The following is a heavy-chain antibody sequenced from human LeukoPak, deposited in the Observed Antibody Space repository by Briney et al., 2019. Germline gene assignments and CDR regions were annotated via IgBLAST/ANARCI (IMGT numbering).Heavy chain of an antibody. CDR2: MNPNSGNT. CDR1: GYTFTSYD. D-gene: IGHD5-12*01. J-gene: IGHJ4*02. V-gene: IGHV1-8*01. Sequence: GASVKVSCKASGYTFTSYDINWVRQATGQGLEWMGWMNPNSGNTGYAQKFQGRVTMTRNTSISTAYMELSSLRSEDTAVYYCARGGAYSGFPPSSGPPDYWGQGTLVTVSS. CDR3: ARGGAYSGFPPSSGPPDY.